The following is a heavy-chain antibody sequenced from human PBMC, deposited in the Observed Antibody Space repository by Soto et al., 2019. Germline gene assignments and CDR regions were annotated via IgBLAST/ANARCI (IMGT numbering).Heavy chain of an antibody. CDR1: GYTFTSYA. CDR3: ARFKVWLGQFNWFDP. D-gene: IGHD3-10*01. V-gene: IGHV1-3*01. CDR2: INAGNGNT. Sequence: ASVKVSCKASGYTFTSYAMHWVRQAPGQRLEWMGWINAGNGNTKYSQKFQGRVTITRDTSASTAYMELSSLRSEDTAVYYCARFKVWLGQFNWFDPWGQGNLVTVSS. J-gene: IGHJ5*02.